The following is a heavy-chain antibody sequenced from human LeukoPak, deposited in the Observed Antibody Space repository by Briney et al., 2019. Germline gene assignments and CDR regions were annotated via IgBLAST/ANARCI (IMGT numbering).Heavy chain of an antibody. D-gene: IGHD3-22*01. CDR2: IKTDGSIT. CDR3: ARDAYDSSGYSGAVDY. J-gene: IGHJ4*02. CDR1: GFSFSVYW. V-gene: IGHV3-74*01. Sequence: GGSLRLSCAASGFSFSVYWMHWVRQAPGKGPVWVSRIKTDGSITDYADFVKGRFTISRDNAKNTLYLQMNSLRAEDTAVYYCARDAYDSSGYSGAVDYWGQGTLVTVSS.